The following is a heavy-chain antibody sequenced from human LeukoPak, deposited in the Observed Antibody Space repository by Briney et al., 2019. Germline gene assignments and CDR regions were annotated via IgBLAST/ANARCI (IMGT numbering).Heavy chain of an antibody. CDR1: GDSVSSNNGA. J-gene: IGHJ4*02. CDR2: TYYRSKWCN. V-gene: IGHV6-1*01. Sequence: SQTLSVTCAISGDSVSSNNGAWNWIRQSPSRGLEWLGRTYYRSKWCNDYAESMKGRITINSDTSKNQFSLQLNPVTPEDTAVYYCARDLGNSGWYTFDYWGQGTLVTVSS. D-gene: IGHD6-19*01. CDR3: ARDLGNSGWYTFDY.